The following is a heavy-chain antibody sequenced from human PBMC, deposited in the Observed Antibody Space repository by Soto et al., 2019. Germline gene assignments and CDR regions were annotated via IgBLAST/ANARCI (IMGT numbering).Heavy chain of an antibody. Sequence: QVQLHESGPGLVKPSETLSVTCTVSGVSINTQYWSWVRQPPGKGLEWIGSLFNSGKAKHNPSLKSRVTMSLDTSTTQFSLKLPSVSAEDTGVYFCARVKGSGFWDSYKYYYYMEVWGKGATVTVSS. D-gene: IGHD3-16*01. CDR2: LFNSGKA. V-gene: IGHV4-59*11. J-gene: IGHJ6*03. CDR3: ARVKGSGFWDSYKYYYYMEV. CDR1: GVSINTQY.